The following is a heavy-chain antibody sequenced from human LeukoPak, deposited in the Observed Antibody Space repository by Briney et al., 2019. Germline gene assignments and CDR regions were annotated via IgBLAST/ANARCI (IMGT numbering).Heavy chain of an antibody. V-gene: IGHV3-23*01. CDR3: ARDERLLSFLK. J-gene: IGHJ4*02. CDR2: ITGSGFST. Sequence: PGGSLRLSCAASGFTFSNYAMSWVRQAPGKGLEWVSAITGSGFSTYYADSVKGRFTISRDNSKNTLYLQMNSLRAEDTAIYYCARDERLLSFLKWGQGTLVTVSS. D-gene: IGHD3-3*01. CDR1: GFTFSNYA.